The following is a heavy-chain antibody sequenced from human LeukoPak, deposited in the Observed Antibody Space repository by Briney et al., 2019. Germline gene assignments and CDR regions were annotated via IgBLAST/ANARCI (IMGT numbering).Heavy chain of an antibody. CDR3: ARGRPSGDYFDF. Sequence: PSETLSLTCSVSGDSISRNSHYWCWIQQSAGKGLEWIGRLNPSGKIDYNPSLRSRLTMSLDPSENKLSLKLSSVTAADTALYYCARGRPSGDYFDFWGQGALVTVCS. J-gene: IGHJ4*02. CDR2: LNPSGKI. V-gene: IGHV4-61*02. D-gene: IGHD4-17*01. CDR1: GDSISRNSHY.